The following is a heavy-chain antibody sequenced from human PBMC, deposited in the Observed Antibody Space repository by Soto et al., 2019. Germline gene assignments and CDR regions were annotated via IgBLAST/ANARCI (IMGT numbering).Heavy chain of an antibody. Sequence: EVQLMESGGGLVQPGASLRLSCVVSGLSLSGYALSWVRQAPGKGLEWVSAVSVSGGTTYYADSVKGRFTISRDNSKKTLYLQMNGLRVEDTAKYFCAKDGRRVGPTLNWLDSWGQGTQVTVTS. CDR2: VSVSGGTT. V-gene: IGHV3-23*01. CDR1: GLSLSGYA. CDR3: AKDGRRVGPTLNWLDS. J-gene: IGHJ5*01. D-gene: IGHD1-26*01.